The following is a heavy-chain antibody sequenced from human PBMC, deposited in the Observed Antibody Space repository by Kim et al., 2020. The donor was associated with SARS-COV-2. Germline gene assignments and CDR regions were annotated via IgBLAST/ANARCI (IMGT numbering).Heavy chain of an antibody. Sequence: GGSLRLSCAASGFTFSSYWMSWVHQAPGKGLEWVANIKQDGSEKYYVDSVKGRFTISRDNAKNSLYLQMNSLRAEDTAVYYCARGALSYDYIWGSYRYQEPPPTLFDIWGQGTMVTVSS. CDR3: ARGALSYDYIWGSYRYQEPPPTLFDI. V-gene: IGHV3-7*01. CDR1: GFTFSSYW. J-gene: IGHJ3*02. D-gene: IGHD3-16*02. CDR2: IKQDGSEK.